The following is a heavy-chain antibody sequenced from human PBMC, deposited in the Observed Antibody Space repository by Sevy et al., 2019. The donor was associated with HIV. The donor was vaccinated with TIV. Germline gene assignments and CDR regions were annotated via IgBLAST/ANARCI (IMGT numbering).Heavy chain of an antibody. CDR1: GFTFSSYW. J-gene: IGHJ5*02. Sequence: GGSLRLSCAASGFTFSSYWMHWVRQAPGKGLVWVSRINSDGSSTSYADSVKGRFTISRDNAKNTLYLQMNSLRAEDTAVYYWARTPGDFWSGYYNWFDPWGQGTLVTVSS. CDR2: INSDGSST. CDR3: ARTPGDFWSGYYNWFDP. D-gene: IGHD3-3*01. V-gene: IGHV3-74*01.